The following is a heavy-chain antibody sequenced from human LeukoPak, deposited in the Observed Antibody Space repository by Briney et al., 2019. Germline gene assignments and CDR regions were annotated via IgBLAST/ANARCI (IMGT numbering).Heavy chain of an antibody. J-gene: IGHJ6*02. CDR1: GFSFSTSP. CDR2: MNNGPGAT. V-gene: IGHV3-23*01. D-gene: IGHD4-17*01. Sequence: GGSLRLSCAASGFSFSTSPMSWVRQPPGKGLEWVSAMNNGPGATFYRDSVRGRFTISRDDSKSTLYLQMNSLRAEDTGTYYCAKTHYGLLDVWGQGTTVTVSS. CDR3: AKTHYGLLDV.